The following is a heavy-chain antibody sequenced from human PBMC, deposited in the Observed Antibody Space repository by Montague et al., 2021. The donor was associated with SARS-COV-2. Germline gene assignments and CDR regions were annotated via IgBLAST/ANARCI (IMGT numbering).Heavy chain of an antibody. Sequence: SETLSLTCAVYGGSFSDYKWTWIRQSPGKGLEWLGQIGHSGSANYNPSLKSRVTISVDTSKNQFSLKLSSVTAADTAVYYCARGTKRVFTYDYDSSGYASDYWGQGTLVTVSS. CDR3: ARGTKRVFTYDYDSSGYASDY. CDR2: IGHSGSA. D-gene: IGHD3-22*01. J-gene: IGHJ4*02. V-gene: IGHV4-34*01. CDR1: GGSFSDYK.